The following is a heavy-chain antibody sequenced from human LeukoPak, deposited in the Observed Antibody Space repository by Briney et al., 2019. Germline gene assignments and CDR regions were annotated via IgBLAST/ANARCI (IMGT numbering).Heavy chain of an antibody. D-gene: IGHD2-2*01. Sequence: GGSLRLSCAASGFTFTSYAMSWVRQAPGKGLEWVSTISYAAGSTYYADSVKGRFTISTDNSKNTLYLQMNSLRAEDTAVYYCAKGHCGTTSCSTDYWGQGALVTVSS. CDR2: ISYAAGST. V-gene: IGHV3-23*01. J-gene: IGHJ4*02. CDR3: AKGHCGTTSCSTDY. CDR1: GFTFTSYA.